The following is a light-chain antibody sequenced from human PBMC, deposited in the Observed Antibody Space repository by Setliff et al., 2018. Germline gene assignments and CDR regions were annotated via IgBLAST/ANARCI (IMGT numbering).Light chain of an antibody. J-gene: IGLJ1*01. CDR2: AVS. V-gene: IGLV2-14*01. Sequence: QSALAQPASVSGSPGQSITISCTGTSSDVGGYNYVSWYQQHQGKAPEVIIYAVSNRPSGISNRFSGSKSGNTASLTISGLQAEDEADYYCSSFTTSGLYVFGTGTKVTVL. CDR1: SSDVGGYNY. CDR3: SSFTTSGLYV.